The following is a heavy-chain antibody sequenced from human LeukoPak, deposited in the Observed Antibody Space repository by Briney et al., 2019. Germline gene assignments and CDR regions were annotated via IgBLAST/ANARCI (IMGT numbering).Heavy chain of an antibody. CDR3: TRDEVGATLFFDY. D-gene: IGHD1-26*01. CDR2: IRSKAYGWTT. CDR1: GFTFGDYA. Sequence: GGSLRLSCTASGFTFGDYAMSWVRQAPGKGLEWVGFIRSKAYGWTTEYAASVKGRFTISRDDSKSIPYLQMNSLKTEDTAVYYCTRDEVGATLFFDYWGQGTLVTVSS. J-gene: IGHJ4*02. V-gene: IGHV3-49*04.